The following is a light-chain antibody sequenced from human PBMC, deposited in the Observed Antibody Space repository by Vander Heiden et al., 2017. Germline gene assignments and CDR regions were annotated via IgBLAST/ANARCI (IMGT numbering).Light chain of an antibody. CDR2: EVT. J-gene: IGLJ2*01. V-gene: IGLV2-14*01. CDR3: SSYITSSTPVI. Sequence: QSALTQPASVSGSPGQSTTISCTGSTSDVGGYNYVSWYQQHPGKAPKLMIYEVTNRPSGVSNRFSGSKSGNTASLTISGLQAEDEAHYYCSSYITSSTPVIFGGGTKLTVL. CDR1: TSDVGGYNY.